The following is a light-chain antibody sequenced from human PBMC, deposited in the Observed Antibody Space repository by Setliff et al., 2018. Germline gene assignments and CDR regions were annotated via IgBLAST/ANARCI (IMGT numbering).Light chain of an antibody. CDR3: SSYTARSAV. CDR2: DVT. Sequence: QSALAQPASVSGSPGQSITISCTGISSDIHGFSYVSWYQQHPDKAPKLVIYDVTYRPSGVSDRFSASMSGNTASLTISGLQAEDEGDYYCSSYTARSAVFGPGTKVTVL. V-gene: IGLV2-14*03. J-gene: IGLJ1*01. CDR1: SSDIHGFSY.